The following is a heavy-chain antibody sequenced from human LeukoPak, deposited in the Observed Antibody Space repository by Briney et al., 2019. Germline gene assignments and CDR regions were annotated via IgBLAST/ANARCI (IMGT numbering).Heavy chain of an antibody. Sequence: GGSLRLSCAASGFTVSSNYMSWVRQAPGKGLEWVSVIYSGGSAYYADSVKRRFTISRDNSKNTLYLQMNSLRAEDTAVYYCARVATILAMWYYFDYWGQGTLVTVSS. V-gene: IGHV3-53*01. CDR3: ARVATILAMWYYFDY. CDR2: IYSGGSA. CDR1: GFTVSSNY. D-gene: IGHD5-12*01. J-gene: IGHJ4*02.